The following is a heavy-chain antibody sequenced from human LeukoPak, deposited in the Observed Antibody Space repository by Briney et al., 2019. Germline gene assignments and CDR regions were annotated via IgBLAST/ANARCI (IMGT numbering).Heavy chain of an antibody. V-gene: IGHV3-23*01. J-gene: IGHJ4*02. CDR3: AKVYDFWSGSNTYYFDY. CDR1: GFTFSSYA. Sequence: PGGSLRLSCAASGFTFSSYAMSWVRQAPGKGLEWVSAISGGGGSTYYADSVKGRFTVSRDNSKNTLYLQMNSLRAEDTAVYYCAKVYDFWSGSNTYYFDYWGQGTLVTVSS. D-gene: IGHD3-3*01. CDR2: ISGGGGST.